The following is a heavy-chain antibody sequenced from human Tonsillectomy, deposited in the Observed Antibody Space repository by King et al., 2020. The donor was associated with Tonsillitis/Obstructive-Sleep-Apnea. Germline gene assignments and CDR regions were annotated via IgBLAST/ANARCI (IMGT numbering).Heavy chain of an antibody. J-gene: IGHJ3*02. CDR3: ARRVLGNCSGGTCPDAFDI. V-gene: IGHV5-51*01. CDR1: GYSFPTCW. D-gene: IGHD2-15*01. Sequence: QLVQSGAEVKKPGASLKISCKGSGYSFPTCWIGWVRQMPGKGLEWMGIIYPGDSHTTYSPSFQGQVTISADNSIGTAYLQWSSLRASDTAMYYCARRVLGNCSGGTCPDAFDIWGQGTMVTVSS. CDR2: IYPGDSHT.